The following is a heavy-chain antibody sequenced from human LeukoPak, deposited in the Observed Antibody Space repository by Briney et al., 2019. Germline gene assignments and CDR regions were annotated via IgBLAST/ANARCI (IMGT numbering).Heavy chain of an antibody. D-gene: IGHD6-13*01. J-gene: IGHJ4*02. V-gene: IGHV4-59*01. CDR2: IYYSGST. CDR3: AREVPGAADFDY. Sequence: PSETLSLTCTVPGGSISSYYWSWIRQPPGKGLEWIGYIYYSGSTNYNPSLKSRVTISVDTSKNQFSLKLSSVTAADTAVYYCAREVPGAADFDYWGQGTLVTVSS. CDR1: GGSISSYY.